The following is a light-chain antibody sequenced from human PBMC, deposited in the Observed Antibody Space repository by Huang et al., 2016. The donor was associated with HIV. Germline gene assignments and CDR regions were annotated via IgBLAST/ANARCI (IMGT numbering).Light chain of an antibody. Sequence: DIQMTQSPSSLAASVGDRVTIPCRASPSISSHLNWYQQKPGKAPKPLIYAASRWQSGIPSRFSGSGSGTDFTLTISSLQPEDFATYYCQQSYSTPLTFGGGTKVEIK. CDR2: AAS. CDR3: QQSYSTPLT. J-gene: IGKJ4*01. CDR1: PSISSH. V-gene: IGKV1-39*01.